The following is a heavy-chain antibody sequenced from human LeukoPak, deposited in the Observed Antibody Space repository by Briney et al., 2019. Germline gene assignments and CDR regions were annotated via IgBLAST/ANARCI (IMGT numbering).Heavy chain of an antibody. J-gene: IGHJ4*02. V-gene: IGHV3-72*01. CDR3: ARDDGGQGDY. D-gene: IGHD2-15*01. Sequence: GALRLSCAASGFTFSDHYMDWVRQAAGKGLEWVGRSKNKANSYITQYAAFVQGRFTISRDDSKNSLYLQINSLKTEDTAVYYCARDDGGQGDYWGQGTLVTVSS. CDR2: SKNKANSYIT. CDR1: GFTFSDHY.